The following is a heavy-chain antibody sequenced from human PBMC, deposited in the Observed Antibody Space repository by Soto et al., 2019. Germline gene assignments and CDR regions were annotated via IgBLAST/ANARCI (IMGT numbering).Heavy chain of an antibody. D-gene: IGHD3-22*01. CDR3: ARDKGSSGYPDY. Sequence: PGGSLRLSCAASGFPFSSYAMHWVRQAPGKGLEWVAVISYDGSNKYYADSVKGRFTISRDNSKNTLYLQMNSLRAEDTAVYYCARDKGSSGYPDYWGQGTLVTVSS. V-gene: IGHV3-30-3*01. J-gene: IGHJ4*02. CDR2: ISYDGSNK. CDR1: GFPFSSYA.